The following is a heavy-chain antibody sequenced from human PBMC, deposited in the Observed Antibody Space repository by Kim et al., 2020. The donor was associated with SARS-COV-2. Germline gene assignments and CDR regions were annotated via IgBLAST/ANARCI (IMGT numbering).Heavy chain of an antibody. Sequence: GGSLRLSCAASGFTFSDHYMDWVRQAPGKGLEWVGRTRNKANSYTTEYAASVRGRFTISRDDSKNSLYLQMNSLKTEDTAVYYCARLPYCSSTSCPPYGMDVWGQGTTVTVS. D-gene: IGHD2-2*01. V-gene: IGHV3-72*01. J-gene: IGHJ6*02. CDR3: ARLPYCSSTSCPPYGMDV. CDR2: TRNKANSYTT. CDR1: GFTFSDHY.